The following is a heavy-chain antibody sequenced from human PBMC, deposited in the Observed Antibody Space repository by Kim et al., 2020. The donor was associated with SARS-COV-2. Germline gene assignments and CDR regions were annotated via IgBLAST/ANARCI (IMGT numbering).Heavy chain of an antibody. CDR3: ANSLHSNSWWAGGLDV. CDR2: ITSRGDEK. V-gene: IGHV3-23*01. CDR1: GFDFNIFA. J-gene: IGHJ6*02. D-gene: IGHD6-13*01. Sequence: GGSLRLSCEASGFDFNIFAMSWVRQGPGMGLEWVSEITSRGDEKYYADSVRGRFFISRDNSKNTLSLQMNSLRVEDSAIYYCANSLHSNSWWAGGLDVWGHGTTVTVSS.